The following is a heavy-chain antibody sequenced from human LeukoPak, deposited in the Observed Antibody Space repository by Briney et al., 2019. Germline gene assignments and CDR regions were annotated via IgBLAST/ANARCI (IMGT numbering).Heavy chain of an antibody. V-gene: IGHV3-33*01. D-gene: IGHD6-19*01. J-gene: IGHJ4*02. CDR1: GFTFSNYG. Sequence: PGGSLRLSCAASGFTFSNYGMHWVRQAPGKGLEWVSIIWYDGGNKYYADSVKGRFTISKDNSKNTLYLQMNSLRAEDTAIYYCARDPGHSGWYGDYWGQGTLVTVSS. CDR3: ARDPGHSGWYGDY. CDR2: IWYDGGNK.